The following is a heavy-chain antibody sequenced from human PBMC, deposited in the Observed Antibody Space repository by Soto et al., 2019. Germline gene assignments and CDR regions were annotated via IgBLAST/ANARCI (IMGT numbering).Heavy chain of an antibody. V-gene: IGHV1-18*01. CDR2: ISAYNGNT. J-gene: IGHJ5*02. CDR1: GYTFTSYG. Sequence: ASVKVSCKASGYTFTSYGISWVRQAPGQGLEWMGWISAYNGNTKYAQKLQGRVTMTRNTSISTAYMELSSLRSEDTAVYYCARTPYIYCSGGSCYSWNWFDPWGQGTLVTVSS. CDR3: ARTPYIYCSGGSCYSWNWFDP. D-gene: IGHD2-15*01.